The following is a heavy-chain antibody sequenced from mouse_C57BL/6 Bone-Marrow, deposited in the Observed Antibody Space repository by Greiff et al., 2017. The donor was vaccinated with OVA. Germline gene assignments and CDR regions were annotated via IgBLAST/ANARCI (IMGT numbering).Heavy chain of an antibody. Sequence: VQLVESGPGLVAPSQSLSITCTVSGFSLTSYAISWVRQPPGKGLEWLGVIWTGGGTNYNSALKSRLSISKDNSKSQVFLKMNSLQTDDTARYYCARKSTTVVATRDYYAMDYWGQGTSVTVSS. CDR2: IWTGGGT. CDR3: ARKSTTVVATRDYYAMDY. D-gene: IGHD1-1*01. CDR1: GFSLTSYA. J-gene: IGHJ4*01. V-gene: IGHV2-9-1*01.